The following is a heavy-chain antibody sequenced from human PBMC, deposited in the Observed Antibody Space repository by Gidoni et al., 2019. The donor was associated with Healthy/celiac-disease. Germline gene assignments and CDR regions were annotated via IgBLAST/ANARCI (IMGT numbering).Heavy chain of an antibody. D-gene: IGHD2-2*01. CDR2: ISGSGGST. V-gene: IGHV3-23*01. Sequence: EVQLLESGGGLVQPGGSLRLSCAASGFTFSSYAMSWVRQAPGKGLEWVSAISGSGGSTYYADSVKGRFTISRDNSKNTLYLQMNSLRAEDTAVYYCAKDNDCSSTSCYFGRFDPWGQGTLVTVSS. CDR1: GFTFSSYA. J-gene: IGHJ5*02. CDR3: AKDNDCSSTSCYFGRFDP.